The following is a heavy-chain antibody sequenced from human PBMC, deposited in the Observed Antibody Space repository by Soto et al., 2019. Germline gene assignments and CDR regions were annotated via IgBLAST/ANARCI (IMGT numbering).Heavy chain of an antibody. D-gene: IGHD2-21*02. CDR1: GYSFTSYW. Sequence: PGESLKISCKGSGYSFTSYWIGWVRQMPGKGLEWMGIIYPGDSDTRYSPSFQGQVTISADKSISTAYLQWSSLKASDTAMYYCARRPTYCGGDCYDYGMDVWGQGTTVTVSS. CDR3: ARRPTYCGGDCYDYGMDV. CDR2: IYPGDSDT. J-gene: IGHJ6*02. V-gene: IGHV5-51*01.